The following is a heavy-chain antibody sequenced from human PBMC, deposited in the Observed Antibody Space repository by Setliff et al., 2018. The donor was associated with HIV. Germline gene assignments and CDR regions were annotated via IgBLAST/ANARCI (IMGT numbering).Heavy chain of an antibody. V-gene: IGHV1-69*11. CDR3: GRGTLYGVSDY. Sequence: SVKVSCKASGDTSNSYAIRWVRQAPGQGLEWVGSLIPALGEPHYAQSVQGRAAITADDSTHTAYLELVNLRSDDTATYYCGRGTLYGVSDYWGPGTLVTVSS. CDR2: LIPALGEP. CDR1: GDTSNSYA. D-gene: IGHD3-3*01. J-gene: IGHJ4*02.